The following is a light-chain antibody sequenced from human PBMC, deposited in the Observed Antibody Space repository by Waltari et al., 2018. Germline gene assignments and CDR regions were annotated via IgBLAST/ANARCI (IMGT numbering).Light chain of an antibody. J-gene: IGLJ3*02. CDR1: SSDVGAYHH. Sequence: QPALPQPASVSGSPGQSVTIPCTGTSSDVGAYHHVPWYQQHPGKAPKLIIYDVPNRPSGVSDRFSGSKSGNTASLTISGLQAEDEADFYCSSYTSSTTLRVFGGGTKLTVL. CDR2: DVP. V-gene: IGLV2-14*03. CDR3: SSYTSSTTLRV.